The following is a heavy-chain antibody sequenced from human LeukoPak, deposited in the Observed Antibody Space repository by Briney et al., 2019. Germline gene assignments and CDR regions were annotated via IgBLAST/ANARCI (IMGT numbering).Heavy chain of an antibody. Sequence: PSETLSLTCTVSGGSISSGTYYWGWIRQPPGKGLEWSGSIYYSGSTYYNPSLKSRVTISVDTSKNQFSLKLSSVTAADTAVYYCARGPRGFWSGYYISPFQHWGQGTLVTVSS. CDR3: ARGPRGFWSGYYISPFQH. J-gene: IGHJ1*01. V-gene: IGHV4-39*07. D-gene: IGHD3-3*01. CDR1: GGSISSGTYY. CDR2: IYYSGST.